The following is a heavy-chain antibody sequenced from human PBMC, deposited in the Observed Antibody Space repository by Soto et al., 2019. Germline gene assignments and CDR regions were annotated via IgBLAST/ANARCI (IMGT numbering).Heavy chain of an antibody. CDR3: ARGYCGGGNCYSRTFDI. CDR1: GGSISSYY. CDR2: IYYSGST. D-gene: IGHD2-15*01. Sequence: SETLSLTCTVSGGSISSYYWSWIRQPPGKGLEWIGYIYYSGSTNYNPSLNSRVTISVDTSKNLFSLKLSSVTAADTAVYYCARGYCGGGNCYSRTFDIWGQGTMVTVSS. V-gene: IGHV4-59*01. J-gene: IGHJ3*02.